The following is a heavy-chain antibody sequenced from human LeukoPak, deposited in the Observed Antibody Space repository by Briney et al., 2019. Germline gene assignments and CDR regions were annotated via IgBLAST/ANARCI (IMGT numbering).Heavy chain of an antibody. D-gene: IGHD1-26*01. CDR1: GGSISSSSYY. Sequence: PSETLSLTCTVSGGSISSSSYYWGWIRQPPGKGLEWIGSIYYSGSTYYNPSLKSRVTISVDTSKNQFSLKLSSVTAADTAVYYCARTQSYLVDLDYWGQGTLVTVSS. CDR3: ARTQSYLVDLDY. CDR2: IYYSGST. V-gene: IGHV4-39*07. J-gene: IGHJ4*02.